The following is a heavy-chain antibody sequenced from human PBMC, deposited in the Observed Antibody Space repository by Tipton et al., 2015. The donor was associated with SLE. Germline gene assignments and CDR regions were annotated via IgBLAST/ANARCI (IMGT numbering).Heavy chain of an antibody. CDR3: ARLSPLWFGEYTEY. J-gene: IGHJ4*02. CDR2: THYSGTT. D-gene: IGHD3-10*01. CDR1: GGSITTTPYY. Sequence: TLSLTCIVSGGSITTTPYYWGWIRQSPEKGLEWIGSTHYSGTTYYNPSLERRVTMSMDTSKNEFSLNLRSVTATDTAVYYCARLSPLWFGEYTEYWGQGTLVTVTS. V-gene: IGHV4-39*01.